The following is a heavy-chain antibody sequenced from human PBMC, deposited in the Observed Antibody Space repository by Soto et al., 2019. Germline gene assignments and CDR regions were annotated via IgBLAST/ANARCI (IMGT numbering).Heavy chain of an antibody. CDR1: GFTFRSFT. J-gene: IGHJ5*02. CDR2: ISSNSAYI. D-gene: IGHD6-13*01. Sequence: GGSLRLSCAASGFTFRSFTMNWVRQAPGKGLEWVSTISSNSAYIYYTDALRGRFTISRDNAKNSLHLQMNSLRAEGTAVYYCTRDASRDSSARGWFDPWGPGTLVPSPQ. V-gene: IGHV3-21*01. CDR3: TRDASRDSSARGWFDP.